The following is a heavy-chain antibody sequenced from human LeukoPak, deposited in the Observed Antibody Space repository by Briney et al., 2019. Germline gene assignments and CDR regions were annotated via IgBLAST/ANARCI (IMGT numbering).Heavy chain of an antibody. CDR3: ARAGQITFWSYSYYYMDV. CDR2: INPNSGGT. CDR1: GYTFTGYY. D-gene: IGHD3-3*01. V-gene: IGHV1-2*02. J-gene: IGHJ6*03. Sequence: GASVKVSCKASGYTFTGYYMHWVRQAPGQGLEWMGWINPNSGGTNYAQKFQGRVTMTRDTSISTAYMELSRLRSDDTAVYYCARAGQITFWSYSYYYMDVWGKGTTVTVSS.